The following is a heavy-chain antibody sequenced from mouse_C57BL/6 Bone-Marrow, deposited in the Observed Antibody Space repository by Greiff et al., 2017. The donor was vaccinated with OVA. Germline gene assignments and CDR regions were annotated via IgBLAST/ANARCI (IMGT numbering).Heavy chain of an antibody. CDR2: ISSGGSYT. CDR3: ARDAYYYGSSDY. Sequence: EVQGVESGGDLVKPGGSLKLSCAASGFTFSSYGMSWVRQTPDKRLEWVATISSGGSYTYYPDSVKGRFTISRDNAKNTLYLQMSSLKSEDTAMYYCARDAYYYGSSDYWGQGTTLTVSS. CDR1: GFTFSSYG. V-gene: IGHV5-6*01. D-gene: IGHD1-1*01. J-gene: IGHJ2*01.